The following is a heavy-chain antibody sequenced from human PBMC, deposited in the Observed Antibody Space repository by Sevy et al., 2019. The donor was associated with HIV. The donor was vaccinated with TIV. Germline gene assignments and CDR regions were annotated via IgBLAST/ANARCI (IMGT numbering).Heavy chain of an antibody. Sequence: GESLRLSCAASGFTFSDYYMSWIRQAPGKGLEWVSYISSSSSYTNYADSVKGRFTISRDNAKNSLYLQMNSLRAEDTAVYYCARVVGYSGYADYWGQGTLVTVSS. CDR2: ISSSSSYT. D-gene: IGHD5-12*01. CDR3: ARVVGYSGYADY. V-gene: IGHV3-11*06. J-gene: IGHJ4*02. CDR1: GFTFSDYY.